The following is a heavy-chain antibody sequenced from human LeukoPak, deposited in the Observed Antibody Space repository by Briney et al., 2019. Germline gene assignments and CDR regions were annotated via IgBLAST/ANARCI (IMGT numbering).Heavy chain of an antibody. Sequence: EASVKVSCKASGGTFSSYAISWVRQAPGQGLEWMGGIIPIFGTANYAQKFQGRVTITADESTSTAYMELSSLRSEDTAVYYCASTSTYYYGSGSPFQYYFDYWGQGTLVTVSS. CDR1: GGTFSSYA. CDR2: IIPIFGTA. CDR3: ASTSTYYYGSGSPFQYYFDY. J-gene: IGHJ4*02. D-gene: IGHD3-10*01. V-gene: IGHV1-69*13.